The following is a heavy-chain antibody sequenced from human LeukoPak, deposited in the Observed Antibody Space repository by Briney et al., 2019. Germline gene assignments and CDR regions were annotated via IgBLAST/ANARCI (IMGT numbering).Heavy chain of an antibody. D-gene: IGHD5-18*01. CDR2: ISGSGGST. Sequence: GGPLRLSCAASGFTFSSYAMSWVRQAPGKGLEWVSAISGSGGSTYYADSVKGRFTISRDNSKNTLYLQMNSLRAEDTAVYYCAKREYSYGLYYFDYWGQGTLVTVSS. J-gene: IGHJ4*02. CDR3: AKREYSYGLYYFDY. V-gene: IGHV3-23*01. CDR1: GFTFSSYA.